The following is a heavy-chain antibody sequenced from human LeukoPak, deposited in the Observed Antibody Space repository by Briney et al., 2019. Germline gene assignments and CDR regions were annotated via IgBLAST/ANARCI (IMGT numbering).Heavy chain of an antibody. D-gene: IGHD3-9*01. CDR2: IYHSGST. J-gene: IGHJ3*02. CDR3: ARLTNDAFDI. V-gene: IGHV4-30-2*01. Sequence: SETLSLTCAVSGGSISSGGYSWSRIRQPPGKGLEWIGYIYHSGSTYYNPSLKSRVTISVDRSKNQFSLKLSSVTAADTAVYYCARLTNDAFDIWGQGTMVTVSS. CDR1: GGSISSGGYS.